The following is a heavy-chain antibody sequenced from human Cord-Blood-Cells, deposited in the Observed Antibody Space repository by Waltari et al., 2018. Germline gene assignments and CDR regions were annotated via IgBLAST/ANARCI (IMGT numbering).Heavy chain of an antibody. CDR1: GYTLTELS. Sequence: QVQLVQSGAEVKKPGASVKVSCKVSGYTLTELSMHWVRQAPGKGLEWRGGFEPEDSETIYAQKFQGRVTMTEDTSTDTAYMELSSLRSEDTAVYYCATTIQLLLGLDYWGQGTLVTVSS. CDR2: FEPEDSET. J-gene: IGHJ4*02. V-gene: IGHV1-24*01. CDR3: ATTIQLLLGLDY. D-gene: IGHD2-2*01.